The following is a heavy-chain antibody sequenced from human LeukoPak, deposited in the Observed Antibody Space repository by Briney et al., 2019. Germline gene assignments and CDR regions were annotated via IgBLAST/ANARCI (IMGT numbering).Heavy chain of an antibody. V-gene: IGHV3-48*03. CDR2: ISSSGSGI. D-gene: IGHD4-17*01. J-gene: IGHJ4*02. Sequence: GGSLRLSCAASGFTFSSFEMNWVRQAPGKGLEWVSYISSSGSGIYYADSVKGRFTISRDNSKNTLYLQTSSLRAEDTAVYYCVRASTTVPNLLDYWGQGTLVTVSS. CDR1: GFTFSSFE. CDR3: VRASTTVPNLLDY.